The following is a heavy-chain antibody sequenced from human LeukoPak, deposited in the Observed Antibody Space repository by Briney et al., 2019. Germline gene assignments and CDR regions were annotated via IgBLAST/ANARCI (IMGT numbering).Heavy chain of an antibody. CDR2: IGGSGGST. V-gene: IGHV3-23*01. D-gene: IGHD4-17*01. Sequence: GGSLRLSCAASGFTFSIYSMRWVRQAPARALECVSAIGGSGGSTYYADSVKGRFTISRDNSKNTLYLQMNSLRAEDTAVYYCAKVTVTKTYYFDYWGQGTLVTVSS. J-gene: IGHJ4*02. CDR1: GFTFSIYS. CDR3: AKVTVTKTYYFDY.